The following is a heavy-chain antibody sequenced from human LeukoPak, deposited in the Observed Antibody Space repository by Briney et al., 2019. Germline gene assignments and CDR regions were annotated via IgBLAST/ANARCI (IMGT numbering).Heavy chain of an antibody. Sequence: PGGSLRLSCAASGFTFSTFWMSWVRRAPGKGLEWVANIKQDGSEKYYVDSVKGRFTISRDNARNSLYLQMNSLRAEDTAVYFCASGNYFDHWGQGTLVAVSS. CDR3: ASGNYFDH. CDR1: GFTFSTFW. J-gene: IGHJ4*02. V-gene: IGHV3-7*01. D-gene: IGHD3-3*01. CDR2: IKQDGSEK.